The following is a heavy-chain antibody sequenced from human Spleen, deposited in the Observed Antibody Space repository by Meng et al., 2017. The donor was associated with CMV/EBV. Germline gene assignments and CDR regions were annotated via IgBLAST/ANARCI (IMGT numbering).Heavy chain of an antibody. CDR1: GFTFDAYA. D-gene: IGHD1-26*01. Sequence: GGSLRLSCAASGFTFDAYAMHWVRQAPGKGLEWVSGISWNSGSIGYPDSVKGRFTLSRDNAKNSLYLQMNSLRAEDTALYYGAKDIAVGATFDYYYYGMDVWGQGTTVTVSS. CDR3: AKDIAVGATFDYYYYGMDV. V-gene: IGHV3-9*01. CDR2: ISWNSGSI. J-gene: IGHJ6*02.